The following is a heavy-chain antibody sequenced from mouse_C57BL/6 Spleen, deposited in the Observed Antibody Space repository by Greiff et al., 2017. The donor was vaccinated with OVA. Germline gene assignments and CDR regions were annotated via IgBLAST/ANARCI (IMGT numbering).Heavy chain of an antibody. V-gene: IGHV5-17*01. J-gene: IGHJ2*01. CDR1: GFTFSDYG. CDR2: ISSGSSTI. D-gene: IGHD2-2*01. Sequence: EVKLMESGGGLVKPGGSLKLSCAASGFTFSDYGMHWVRQAPEKGLEWVAYISSGSSTIYYADTVKGRFTISRDNAKNTLFLQMTSLRSEDTAMYYCARSNYGYDEVDYWGQGTTLTVSS. CDR3: ARSNYGYDEVDY.